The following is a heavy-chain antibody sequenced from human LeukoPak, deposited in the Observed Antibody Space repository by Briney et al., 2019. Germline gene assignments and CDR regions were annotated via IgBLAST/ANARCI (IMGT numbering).Heavy chain of an antibody. D-gene: IGHD5-18*01. CDR1: GYSISRGCY. V-gene: IGHV4-38-2*01. CDR3: ARVRYNYGDSDY. CDR2: IYHNGHT. Sequence: SETLSLTCAVSGYSISRGCYWGWIRQPPGKGLEWIGTIYHNGHTYYNPSLKSRVTISVDTSKNQFSLKLSSVTAADTAVYYCARVRYNYGDSDYWGQGTLVTVSS. J-gene: IGHJ4*02.